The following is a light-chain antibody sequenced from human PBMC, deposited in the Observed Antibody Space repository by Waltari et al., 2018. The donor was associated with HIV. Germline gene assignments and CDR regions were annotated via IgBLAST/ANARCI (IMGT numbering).Light chain of an antibody. CDR3: CSYGSSATFVV. CDR2: EVT. CDR1: SSGVGNLNL. V-gene: IGLV2-23*02. Sequence: QSPLPQPASVSGSPGQSITPPCLETSSGVGNLNLFSWYQQYGGKAPKLLSYEVTKRPSGISSRFSGSKSGNTASLTISDLQAEDEATYYCCSYGSSATFVVFGGGTRVTV. J-gene: IGLJ2*01.